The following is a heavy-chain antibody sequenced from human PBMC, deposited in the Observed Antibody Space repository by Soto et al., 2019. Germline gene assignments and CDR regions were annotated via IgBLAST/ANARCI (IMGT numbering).Heavy chain of an antibody. J-gene: IGHJ4*02. D-gene: IGHD6-6*01. CDR2: IDSGGGGT. CDR3: AKGAEQLVHGVFDY. Sequence: EVQLLESGGGLVQPGGSLRLSCAASGFTLGTYVMSWVRQAPGKGLEWVSGIDSGGGGTYYADSVKGRFTISRDNSKNTLSLQMSGLRAEDTAVFYCAKGAEQLVHGVFDYWGQGTLVNVSS. V-gene: IGHV3-23*01. CDR1: GFTLGTYV.